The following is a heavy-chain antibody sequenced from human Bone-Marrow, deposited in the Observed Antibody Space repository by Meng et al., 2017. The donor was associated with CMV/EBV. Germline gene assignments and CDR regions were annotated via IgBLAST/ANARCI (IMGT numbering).Heavy chain of an antibody. J-gene: IGHJ6*02. V-gene: IGHV4-39*07. Sequence: SETLSLTRTVSGGSFSGSRYYWGWIRQPPGKGLEWIGSIYHSGSTYYNPSLKSRVTISVDTSKNQFSLKLSSVTAADTAVYYCAREIGGASSWIPKHYYYYGMDVWGQGTTVTVSS. CDR2: IYHSGST. CDR3: AREIGGASSWIPKHYYYYGMDV. D-gene: IGHD6-13*01. CDR1: GGSFSGSRYY.